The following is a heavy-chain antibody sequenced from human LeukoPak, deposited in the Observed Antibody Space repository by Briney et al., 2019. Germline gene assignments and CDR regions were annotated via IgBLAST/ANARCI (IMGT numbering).Heavy chain of an antibody. CDR3: AVEQQLLTTEAFDI. CDR2: ISYDGSNK. CDR1: GFTFSSYG. D-gene: IGHD6-13*01. Sequence: QPGRSLRLSCAASGFTFSSYGMHWVRQAPGKGLEWVAVISYDGSNKYYADSVKGRFTISRDNAKNSLYLQMNSLRAEDTAVYYCAVEQQLLTTEAFDIWGQGTMVTVSS. V-gene: IGHV3-30*03. J-gene: IGHJ3*02.